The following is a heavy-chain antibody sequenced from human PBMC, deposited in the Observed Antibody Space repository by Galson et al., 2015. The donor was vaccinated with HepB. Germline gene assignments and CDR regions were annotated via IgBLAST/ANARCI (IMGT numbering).Heavy chain of an antibody. V-gene: IGHV3-30*04. CDR2: ISYDGSNQ. CDR3: AREQSMVRSRYYYYYGIDV. J-gene: IGHJ6*02. CDR1: GFTFSSFA. Sequence: SLRLSCAASGFTFSSFAIHWVRQAPGKGLEWVAVISYDGSNQYYADSVKGRFTIPRGNSKNTLYQQMNSLRAEDTAVYYCAREQSMVRSRYYYYYGIDVWGQGTTVTVSS. D-gene: IGHD3-10*01.